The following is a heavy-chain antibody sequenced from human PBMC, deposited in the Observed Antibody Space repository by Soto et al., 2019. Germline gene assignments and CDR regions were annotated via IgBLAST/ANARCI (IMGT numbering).Heavy chain of an antibody. Sequence: GGSLRLSCAASGFTFSSYAMSWVRQAPGKGLEWVSAISGSGGSTYYADSVKGRFTISRDNSKNTLYLQMNSLRAEDTAVYYCAKQFSGSPSEGTFDYWGQGTLVTVSS. J-gene: IGHJ4*02. V-gene: IGHV3-23*01. CDR2: ISGSGGST. CDR3: AKQFSGSPSEGTFDY. D-gene: IGHD6-6*01. CDR1: GFTFSSYA.